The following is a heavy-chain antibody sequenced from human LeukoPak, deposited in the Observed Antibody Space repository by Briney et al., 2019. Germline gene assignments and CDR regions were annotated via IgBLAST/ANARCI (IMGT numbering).Heavy chain of an antibody. Sequence: GGSLRLSCAASGFTFSSYAMSWVRQAPGKGLEWVTFIRSDGSNKYYADSVKGRFTISRDNSRNTLSLQMNSLRAEDTAVYYCAKDLGYSDDYWGQRTLVTVSS. CDR1: GFTFSSYA. CDR2: IRSDGSNK. CDR3: AKDLGYSDDY. V-gene: IGHV3-30*02. D-gene: IGHD5-18*01. J-gene: IGHJ4*02.